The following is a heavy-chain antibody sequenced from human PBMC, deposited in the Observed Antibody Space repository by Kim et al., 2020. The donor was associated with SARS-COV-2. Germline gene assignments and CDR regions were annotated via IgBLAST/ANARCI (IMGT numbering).Heavy chain of an antibody. V-gene: IGHV3-48*02. Sequence: GGSLRLSCAASGFTFSSYSMNWVRKAPGKGLEWVSYISSSSSTIYYADSVKGRFTISRDNAKNSLYLQMNSLRDEDTAVYYCASSQWLVRGYFDYWGQGTLVTVSS. CDR2: ISSSSSTI. CDR1: GFTFSSYS. CDR3: ASSQWLVRGYFDY. J-gene: IGHJ4*02. D-gene: IGHD6-19*01.